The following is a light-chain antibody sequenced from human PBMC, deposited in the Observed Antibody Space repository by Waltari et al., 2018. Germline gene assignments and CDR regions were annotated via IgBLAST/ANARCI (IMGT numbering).Light chain of an antibody. CDR1: SRDIGAHNY. CDR3: SSYAGSNGVL. Sequence: QSALTQPPSASGSPGQSVTIPCSGTSRDIGAHNYASCYQPPPGKPPNLMIYEVINRPSGVPPRFSGSKSGNTASLTVSELQAEDEADYYCSSYAGSNGVLFGGGTKVTVL. J-gene: IGLJ2*01. V-gene: IGLV2-8*01. CDR2: EVI.